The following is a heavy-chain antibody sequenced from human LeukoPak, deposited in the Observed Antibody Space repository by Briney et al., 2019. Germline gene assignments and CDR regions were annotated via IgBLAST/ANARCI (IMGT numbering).Heavy chain of an antibody. Sequence: SETLSLTCTVSGGSIISYYWSWIRQPPGKGLEWIGYIHYSGGTNYNPSLKSRVTISVDTSKNQFSLKLSSVTAADTAVYYCARDRGSYISEYWGQGILVTVSS. CDR2: IHYSGGT. V-gene: IGHV4-59*01. CDR1: GGSIISYY. J-gene: IGHJ4*02. CDR3: ARDRGSYISEY. D-gene: IGHD3-10*01.